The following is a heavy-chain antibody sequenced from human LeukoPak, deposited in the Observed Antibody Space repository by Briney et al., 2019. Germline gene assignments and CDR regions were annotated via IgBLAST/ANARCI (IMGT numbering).Heavy chain of an antibody. V-gene: IGHV4-39*07. CDR2: IYYSGST. D-gene: IGHD3-10*01. CDR1: GGSISSSSYY. J-gene: IGHJ6*03. Sequence: SETLSLTCTVSGGSISSSSYYWGWVRQPPGKGLEWIGSIYYSGSTYYNPSLKSRVTISVDTSKNQFSLKLSSVTAADTAVYYCAVGSSGSYLMDVWGKGTTVTVSS. CDR3: AVGSSGSYLMDV.